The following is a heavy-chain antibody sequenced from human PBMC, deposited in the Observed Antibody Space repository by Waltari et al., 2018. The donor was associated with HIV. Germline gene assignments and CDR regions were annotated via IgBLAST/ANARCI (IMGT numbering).Heavy chain of an antibody. CDR1: GFTFSSYS. CDR2: ISSSNSYI. J-gene: IGHJ3*02. D-gene: IGHD3-10*01. Sequence: EVQLVESGGGLVKPGGSLRLSCAASGFTFSSYSMNWVRQAPGKGVECVSSISSSNSYIYYADSVKGRFTIARDNAKNSLYLQMNSLRAEDTAVYYCAREILSESFAFDIWGQGTMVTVSS. CDR3: AREILSESFAFDI. V-gene: IGHV3-21*01.